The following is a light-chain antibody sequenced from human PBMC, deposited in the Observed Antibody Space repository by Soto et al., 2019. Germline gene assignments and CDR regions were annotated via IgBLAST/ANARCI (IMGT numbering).Light chain of an antibody. CDR1: ESIRTY. Sequence: DIQVTQSPSSLSASVGDRVTITCRASESIRTYVNWYQHHPGKAPKLLIFGAVNLQNGVPSRFGGSGSGTDFSLSISGLQVEDFATYYFQQTHTAPDTFGQGTKVEI. J-gene: IGKJ1*01. CDR3: QQTHTAPDT. CDR2: GAV. V-gene: IGKV1-39*01.